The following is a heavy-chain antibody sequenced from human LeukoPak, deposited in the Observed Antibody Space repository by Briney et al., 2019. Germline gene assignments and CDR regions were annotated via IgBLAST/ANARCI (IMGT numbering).Heavy chain of an antibody. Sequence: GGSLRLSCAASGFTFSSYWMSWVRQAPGKGLEWVSSISSSSSYIYYADSVKGRFTISRDNAKNSLYLQMNSLRAEDTAVYYCARGLISSGWYGGFDYWGQGTLVTVSS. CDR3: ARGLISSGWYGGFDY. CDR1: GFTFSSYW. J-gene: IGHJ4*02. V-gene: IGHV3-21*01. CDR2: ISSSSSYI. D-gene: IGHD6-19*01.